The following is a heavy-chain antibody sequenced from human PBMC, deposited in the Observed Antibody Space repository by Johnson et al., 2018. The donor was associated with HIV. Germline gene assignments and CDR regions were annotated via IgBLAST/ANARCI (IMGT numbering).Heavy chain of an antibody. CDR3: AKTRTTVTTIDAFDI. J-gene: IGHJ3*02. V-gene: IGHV3-30*02. CDR1: GFTFSSYD. D-gene: IGHD4-17*01. CDR2: IRYDGTNK. Sequence: QVQLVESGGGVVQPGGSLRLSCETSGFTFSSYDMHWVRQAPGKGLEWVAFIRYDGTNKHFADSVKGRFTLSRDNSKNTLYLQMNSLRAEDTAVYYCAKTRTTVTTIDAFDIWGQGTMVTVSS.